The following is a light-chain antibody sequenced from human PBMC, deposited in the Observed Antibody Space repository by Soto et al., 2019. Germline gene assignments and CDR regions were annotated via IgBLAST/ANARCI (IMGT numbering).Light chain of an antibody. CDR3: QQRKIWPPLT. Sequence: VLTQSPATLSLSPGERATLSCRASQSVDRYLAWYQQKPGQAPRLLIYDTSIRATGIPARFSGSGSGTDFTLTISSLEPDDFAIYYCQQRKIWPPLTFGGGTRVEIK. CDR2: DTS. CDR1: QSVDRY. J-gene: IGKJ4*01. V-gene: IGKV3-11*01.